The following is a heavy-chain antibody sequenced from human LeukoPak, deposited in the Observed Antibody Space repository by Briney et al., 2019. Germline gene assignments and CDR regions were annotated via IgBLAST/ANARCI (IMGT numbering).Heavy chain of an antibody. CDR2: IYHSGKS. CDR3: ARGRVSSNTWYSTYYYYFHMDV. V-gene: IGHV4-38-2*02. D-gene: IGHD6-13*01. J-gene: IGHJ6*03. Sequence: SSETLSLTCTVSGYSINNNYYWDWVRQPPGKGLEWIASIYHSGKSYYNPALKSRVTISVDTSKNQFSLKLTSVTAADTAVYFCARGRVSSNTWYSTYYYYFHMDVWGKGTTVTVSS. CDR1: GYSINNNYY.